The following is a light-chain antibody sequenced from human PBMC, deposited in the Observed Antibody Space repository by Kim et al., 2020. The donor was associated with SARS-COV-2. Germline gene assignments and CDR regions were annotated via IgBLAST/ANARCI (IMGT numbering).Light chain of an antibody. J-gene: IGLJ1*01. V-gene: IGLV2-11*01. CDR1: SSDVGGYNY. CDR3: CSYAGSYTNYV. CDR2: DVT. Sequence: QSVTISCTGTSSDVGGYNYVSWYQQHTGKAPKLMIYDVTKRPSGVPDRFSGSKSGNTASLTISGLQAEDEADYYCCSYAGSYTNYVFGTGTKVTVL.